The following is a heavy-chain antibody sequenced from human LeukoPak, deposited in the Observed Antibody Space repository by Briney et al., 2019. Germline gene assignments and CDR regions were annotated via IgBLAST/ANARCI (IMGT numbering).Heavy chain of an antibody. D-gene: IGHD1-20*01. V-gene: IGHV1-2*02. CDR3: AREITGMIGPTDY. Sequence: ASVKVSCKASGYTFSGYCVHWVRQAPGQGLEWMGWINPNSGDTNYAQRFQGRVTMTRDTSISTAYMELSRLTSADTAVYYCAREITGMIGPTDYWGQGTLVTVSS. J-gene: IGHJ4*02. CDR2: INPNSGDT. CDR1: GYTFSGYC.